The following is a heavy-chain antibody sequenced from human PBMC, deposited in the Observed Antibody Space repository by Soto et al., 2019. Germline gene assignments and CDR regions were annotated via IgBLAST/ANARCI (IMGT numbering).Heavy chain of an antibody. J-gene: IGHJ3*02. CDR1: GFTFSNAW. V-gene: IGHV3-15*01. Sequence: GGSLRLSCAASGFTFSNAWMSWVRQAPGKGLEWVGRIKSKTDGETTDYAAPVKGRFTISRDDSKNTLYLQMNSLKTEVTAVYYCPTGAGLRFDFDIWGQGTMVTVSS. D-gene: IGHD3-16*01. CDR2: IKSKTDGETT. CDR3: PTGAGLRFDFDI.